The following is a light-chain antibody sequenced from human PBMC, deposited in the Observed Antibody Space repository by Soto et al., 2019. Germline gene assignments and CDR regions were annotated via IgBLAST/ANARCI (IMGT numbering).Light chain of an antibody. CDR1: QSVSSSS. J-gene: IGKJ1*01. CDR3: QQYGGSPRT. V-gene: IGKV3-20*01. CDR2: DAS. Sequence: EIVLTQSPGTLSLSPGERATLSCRASQSVSSSSLAWYQQKRGQAPRLLIHDASSRATGIPDRFSGSGSGTDFTLTISRLDPEDIAVYYCQQYGGSPRTFGQGTKVEVK.